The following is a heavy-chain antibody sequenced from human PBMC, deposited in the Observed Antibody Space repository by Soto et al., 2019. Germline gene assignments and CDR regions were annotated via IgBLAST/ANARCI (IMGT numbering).Heavy chain of an antibody. V-gene: IGHV1-18*01. CDR1: GHTFINYG. CDR2: ISPYNGNT. J-gene: IGHJ5*02. CDR3: ARDRVAGISDWFDP. Sequence: GASVKVSCKASGHTFINYGISWVRQAPGQGLEWMGWISPYNGNTNYAQNLQGRVTLTTDTSTSTAYMELRSLRSDDTAVYYCARDRVAGISDWFDPWGQGTLVTVSS. D-gene: IGHD6-19*01.